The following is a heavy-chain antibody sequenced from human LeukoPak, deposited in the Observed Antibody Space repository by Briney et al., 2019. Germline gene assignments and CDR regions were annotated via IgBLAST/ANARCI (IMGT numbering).Heavy chain of an antibody. D-gene: IGHD3-9*01. CDR3: ARVYSDILTGYRYYYFDY. J-gene: IGHJ4*02. CDR2: IYYSGST. Sequence: SETLSLTCTVSGGSISSYYWSWIRQPPGKGLEWIGYIYYSGSTNYNPSLKSRVTISVDTSKNQFSLKLSSVTAADTAVYYCARVYSDILTGYRYYYFDYWGQGTLVTVSS. CDR1: GGSISSYY. V-gene: IGHV4-59*12.